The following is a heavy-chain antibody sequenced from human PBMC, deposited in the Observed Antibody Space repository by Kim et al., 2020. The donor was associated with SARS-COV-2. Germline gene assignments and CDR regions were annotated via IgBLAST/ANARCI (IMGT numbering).Heavy chain of an antibody. V-gene: IGHV3-11*05. J-gene: IGHJ6*02. Sequence: GGSLRLSCAASGFTFSDYYMSWIRQAPGKGLEWVSYISSSSSYTNYADSVKGRFTISRDNAKNSLYLQMNSLRAEDTAVYYCARARYSSSWYRFAGPYYYYYYGMDVWGQGTTVTVSS. CDR3: ARARYSSSWYRFAGPYYYYYYGMDV. CDR2: ISSSSSYT. D-gene: IGHD6-13*01. CDR1: GFTFSDYY.